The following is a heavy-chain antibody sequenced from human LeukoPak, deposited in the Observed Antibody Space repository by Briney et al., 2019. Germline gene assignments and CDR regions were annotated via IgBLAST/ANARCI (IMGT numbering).Heavy chain of an antibody. CDR1: GFTFSSYG. CDR2: IRYDGSNK. Sequence: GGSLRLSCAASGFTFSSYGMHWVRQAPGKGLEWVAFIRYDGSNKYYADSVKGRFTISRDNSKNTLYLQMNSLRAEDTAVYYCAKDAHYMEYYFGYWGQGTLVTVSS. J-gene: IGHJ4*02. CDR3: AKDAHYMEYYFGY. D-gene: IGHD3-3*01. V-gene: IGHV3-30*02.